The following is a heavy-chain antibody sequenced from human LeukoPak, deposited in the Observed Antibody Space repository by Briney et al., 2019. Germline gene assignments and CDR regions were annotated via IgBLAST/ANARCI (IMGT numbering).Heavy chain of an antibody. CDR2: IYYSGNT. J-gene: IGHJ4*02. D-gene: IGHD3/OR15-3a*01. V-gene: IGHV4-39*01. CDR3: ARQTGSGLFILP. Sequence: PSETLSLTCTVSGVSISNSNSYWGWIRQPPGKGLEWIGSIYYSGNTYYNASLKSQVSISIDTSKNRFSLKLTSVTAADTAVYCCARQTGSGLFILPGGQGTLVTVSS. CDR1: GVSISNSNSY.